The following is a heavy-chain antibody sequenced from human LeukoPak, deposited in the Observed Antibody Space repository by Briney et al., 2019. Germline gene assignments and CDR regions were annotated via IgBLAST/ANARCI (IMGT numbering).Heavy chain of an antibody. D-gene: IGHD4-17*01. CDR2: IWYDGSNK. CDR1: GFTFSSYG. CDR3: AKDVSGYGDQGSFQH. J-gene: IGHJ1*01. Sequence: GGSLRLSCAASGFTFSSYGMHWVRQAPGKGLEWVADIWYDGSNKYYADSVKGRFTISRDNSKNTLYLQMNSVRAEDTAVYLCAKDVSGYGDQGSFQHWGQGTLVTVSS. V-gene: IGHV3-33*06.